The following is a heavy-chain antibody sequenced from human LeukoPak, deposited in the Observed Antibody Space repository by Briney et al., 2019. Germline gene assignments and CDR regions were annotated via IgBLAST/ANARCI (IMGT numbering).Heavy chain of an antibody. V-gene: IGHV4-38-2*02. D-gene: IGHD2-2*03. CDR2: IYHSGST. Sequence: SETLSLTCTVSGYSISGGYYWGWIRQPPGKGLEWIGSIYHSGSTYYNPSLKSRVTISVDTSKNQFSLKLSSVTAADTAVYYCARGVDIVVVPAAVFFDIWGQGTMVTVSS. CDR3: ARGVDIVVVPAAVFFDI. J-gene: IGHJ3*02. CDR1: GYSISGGYY.